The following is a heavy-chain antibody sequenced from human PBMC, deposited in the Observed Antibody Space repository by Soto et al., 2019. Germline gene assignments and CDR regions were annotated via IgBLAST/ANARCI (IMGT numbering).Heavy chain of an antibody. J-gene: IGHJ6*02. CDR1: GFTFASSA. CDR3: AAEGGSGSQIRAYYYYYGMDV. D-gene: IGHD3-10*01. V-gene: IGHV1-58*01. Sequence: ASVKVSCKASGFTFASSAVQWVRQARGQRLEWIGWIVVGSGNTNYAQKFQERVTITRDMSTSTAYMELSSLRSEDTAVYYCAAEGGSGSQIRAYYYYYGMDVWGQGTTVTVSS. CDR2: IVVGSGNT.